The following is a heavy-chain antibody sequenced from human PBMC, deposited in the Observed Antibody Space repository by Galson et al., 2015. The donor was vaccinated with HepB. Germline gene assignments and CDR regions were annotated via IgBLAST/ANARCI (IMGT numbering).Heavy chain of an antibody. V-gene: IGHV4-59*01. CDR3: AREGRVPNWFDP. CDR2: IYYSGST. D-gene: IGHD6-19*01. CDR1: GGSISSYY. Sequence: SETLSLTCTVSGGSISSYYWSWIRQPPGKGLEWIGYIYYSGSTNYNPSLKSRVTISVDTSKNQFSLKLSSVTAADTAVYYCAREGRVPNWFDPWGQGTLVTVSS. J-gene: IGHJ5*02.